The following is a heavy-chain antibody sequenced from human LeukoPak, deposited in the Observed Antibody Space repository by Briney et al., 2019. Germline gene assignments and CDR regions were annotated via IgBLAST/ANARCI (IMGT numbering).Heavy chain of an antibody. CDR1: GFTVSNSY. Sequence: PGGSLRLSCAASGFTVSNSYMTWVRQAPGKGLEWVSIILADGGTYYADSLKGRFTISRDISKNTVFLQMNSLRAEDTAVYYCARTNNYAYVHWGQGTLVTVSS. V-gene: IGHV3-66*01. J-gene: IGHJ4*02. D-gene: IGHD5-18*01. CDR2: ILADGGT. CDR3: ARTNNYAYVH.